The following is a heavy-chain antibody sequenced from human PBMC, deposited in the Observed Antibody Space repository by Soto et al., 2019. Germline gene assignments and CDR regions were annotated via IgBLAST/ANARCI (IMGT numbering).Heavy chain of an antibody. D-gene: IGHD6-13*01. V-gene: IGHV1-8*01. CDR3: ARAVWYRGPGGYYYYGMDV. J-gene: IGHJ6*02. Sequence: QVQLVQSGAEVKKPGASVKVSCKASGYTFTSYDINWVRRATGQGLEWMGWMNPNSGNTGYAQKFQGRVTMTRNTSISTAYMELSSLRSEDTAVYYCARAVWYRGPGGYYYYGMDVWGQGTTVTVSS. CDR1: GYTFTSYD. CDR2: MNPNSGNT.